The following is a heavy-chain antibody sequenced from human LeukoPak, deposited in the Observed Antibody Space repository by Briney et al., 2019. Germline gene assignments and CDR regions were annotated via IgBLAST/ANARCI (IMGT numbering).Heavy chain of an antibody. D-gene: IGHD6-13*01. V-gene: IGHV3-23*01. CDR1: GFTFSSYA. CDR3: ARSAVLGRIAAAGEYGMGV. J-gene: IGHJ6*02. CDR2: ISGSGGST. Sequence: GGSLRLSCAASGFTFSSYAMSWVRQAPGKGLEWVSAISGSGGSTYYADSVKGRFTISRDNSKNTLYLQMNSLRAEDTAVYYCARSAVLGRIAAAGEYGMGVWGQGTTVTVSS.